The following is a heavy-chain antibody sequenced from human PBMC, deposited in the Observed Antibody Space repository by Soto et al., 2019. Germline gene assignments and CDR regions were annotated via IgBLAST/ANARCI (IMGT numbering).Heavy chain of an antibody. J-gene: IGHJ4*02. CDR3: ARDYGDYVPRNDY. V-gene: IGHV3-48*01. D-gene: IGHD4-17*01. CDR2: ISSSDINI. CDR1: GFTFSSYS. Sequence: VQLVESGGGLIQPGGSLRLSCAASGFTFSSYSMNWVRQAPGKGLAWSSYISSSDINIYYADSVKGRFTISRDIAKNSLYLQMNSLRAEDTAVYYCARDYGDYVPRNDYWGQGTLVTVSS.